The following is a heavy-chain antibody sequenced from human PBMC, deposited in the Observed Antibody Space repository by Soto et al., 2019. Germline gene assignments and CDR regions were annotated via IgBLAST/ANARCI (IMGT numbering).Heavy chain of an antibody. Sequence: GESLNISCKGSGYNFTNYWITWVRQMPGKGLEWMGIIYPGDSDTRYSPSFQGQVTISADKSISAAYLQWSSLKASDTAMYYCARQEGHTVRFYYGVDVWGQGTTPTVSS. J-gene: IGHJ6*02. CDR3: ARQEGHTVRFYYGVDV. CDR1: GYNFTNYW. CDR2: IYPGDSDT. V-gene: IGHV5-51*01. D-gene: IGHD4-17*01.